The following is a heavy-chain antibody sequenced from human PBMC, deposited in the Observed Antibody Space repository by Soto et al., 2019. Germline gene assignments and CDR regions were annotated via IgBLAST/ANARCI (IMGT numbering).Heavy chain of an antibody. Sequence: SVKVSCKASGGTFSSYAISWVRQAPGQGLEWMAVIIPNGGSTNYAQKLQGRVTMTRDASTNTAYMELSSLRSEDTAVYYCARGLTSGDYWGQGTLVTVSS. V-gene: IGHV1-69*05. CDR3: ARGLTSGDY. CDR2: IIPNGGST. CDR1: GGTFSSYA. J-gene: IGHJ4*02.